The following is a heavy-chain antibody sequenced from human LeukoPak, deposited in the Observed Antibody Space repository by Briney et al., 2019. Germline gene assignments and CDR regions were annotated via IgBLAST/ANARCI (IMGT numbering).Heavy chain of an antibody. D-gene: IGHD3-9*01. CDR2: ISTTGTTI. CDR3: AKDMGTIFQSSAFDY. V-gene: IGHV3-48*03. J-gene: IGHJ4*02. CDR1: EFTFSSDE. Sequence: GGSLTLSCTASEFTFSSDEMNWVRQPPGKGLEWVAYISTTGTTIYYAASVKGQFTISRDNAKNSLYLQMNSLRAEDTALYYCAKDMGTIFQSSAFDYWGQGTLVTVSS.